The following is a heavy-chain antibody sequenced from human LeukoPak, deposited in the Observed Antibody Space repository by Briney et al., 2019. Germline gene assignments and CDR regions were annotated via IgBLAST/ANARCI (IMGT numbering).Heavy chain of an antibody. V-gene: IGHV3-64*01. CDR1: GFTFSSYA. CDR3: ARDRTGDAAAYEFDY. J-gene: IGHJ4*02. CDR2: ISSNGGST. D-gene: IGHD6-13*01. Sequence: GGSLRLSCAASGFTFSSYAMHWVRQAPGKGLEYVSAISSNGGSTYYANSVKGRFTISRDNSKNTLYLQMGSLRAEDMAVYYCARDRTGDAAAYEFDYWGQGTLVTVSS.